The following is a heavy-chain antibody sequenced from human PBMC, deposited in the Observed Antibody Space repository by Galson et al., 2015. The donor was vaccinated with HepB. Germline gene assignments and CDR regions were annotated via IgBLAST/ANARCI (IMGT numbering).Heavy chain of an antibody. CDR2: ISAGSRYM. Sequence: LRLSCAASGFTFRDYSINWVRQAPGKGLEWVSYISAGSRYMYYADSVRGRFTISRDNAENSLYLRMNSLRAEDTGVYYCARAGYCGGDCYAIQRYWYFDLWGRGTLVTVSS. V-gene: IGHV3-21*01. CDR1: GFTFRDYS. J-gene: IGHJ2*01. CDR3: ARAGYCGGDCYAIQRYWYFDL. D-gene: IGHD2-21*02.